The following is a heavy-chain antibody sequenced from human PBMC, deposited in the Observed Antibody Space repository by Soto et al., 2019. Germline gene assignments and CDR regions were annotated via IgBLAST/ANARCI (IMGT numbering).Heavy chain of an antibody. CDR3: ARDSLANVDSSGYTLYYYYGMDV. Sequence: QVQLVQSGAEVKKPGASVKVSCKASGYTFTSYGISWVRQAPGQGLEWMGWISAYNGNTNYAQKLQGRVTMTTDTPTSTAYMELRSLRSDDTAVYYCARDSLANVDSSGYTLYYYYGMDVWGQGTTVTVSS. D-gene: IGHD3-22*01. CDR2: ISAYNGNT. V-gene: IGHV1-18*01. CDR1: GYTFTSYG. J-gene: IGHJ6*02.